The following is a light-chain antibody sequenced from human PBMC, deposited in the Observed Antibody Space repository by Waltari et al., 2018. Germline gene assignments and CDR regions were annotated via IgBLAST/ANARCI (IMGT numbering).Light chain of an antibody. CDR1: SSDVGSYNL. J-gene: IGLJ1*01. CDR2: EVS. CDR3: CSYAGSSTYV. Sequence: QSALTQPASVSGSPGQSITISCTGTSSDVGSYNLFSWYQQHPGKAPNTMIYEVSKRPSGVSNRFSGSKSGNTASLTISGLQAEDEADYYCCSYAGSSTYVFGTGTKVTVL. V-gene: IGLV2-23*02.